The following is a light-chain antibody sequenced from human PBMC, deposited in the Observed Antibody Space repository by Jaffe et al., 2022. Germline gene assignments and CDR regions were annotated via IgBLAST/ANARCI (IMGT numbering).Light chain of an antibody. Sequence: EIVMTQSPATLSVSPGERATLSCRASQSVSSNLAWYQQKPGQAPRLLIYGASTRATGIPARFSGSGSGTEFTLTISSLQSEDFAVYYCQQYNNWGWTFGQGTKLEIK. CDR2: GAS. CDR1: QSVSSN. J-gene: IGKJ2*02. V-gene: IGKV3-15*01. CDR3: QQYNNWGWT.